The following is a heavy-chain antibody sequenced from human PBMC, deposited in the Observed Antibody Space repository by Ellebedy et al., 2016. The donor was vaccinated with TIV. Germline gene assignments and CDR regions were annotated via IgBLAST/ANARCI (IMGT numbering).Heavy chain of an antibody. J-gene: IGHJ4*02. CDR1: GDTFSKHA. D-gene: IGHD5-24*01. Sequence: AASVKVSCKASGDTFSKHAFNWVRQAPGQELEWMGRMDPRLGTVKYAQKFQGRVTITADKSTSTAYIELSSLRSDDTAVYYCARWDGYDEKFQGPFDRWGQGTLVTVSS. V-gene: IGHV1-69*04. CDR3: ARWDGYDEKFQGPFDR. CDR2: MDPRLGTV.